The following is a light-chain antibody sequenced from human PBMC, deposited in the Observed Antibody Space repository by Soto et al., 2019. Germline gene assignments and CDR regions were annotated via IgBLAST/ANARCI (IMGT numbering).Light chain of an antibody. Sequence: EIVLTQSPGTLSLSPGERATLSCRASQSVSSTYLAWYRQKPGQAPRLLIYGASSRAIGIPDRFSGSGSGTDFTLTISRLEPEDFAVYYCHQYGSSRHTFVQGTKVEIK. J-gene: IGKJ2*01. CDR3: HQYGSSRHT. V-gene: IGKV3-20*01. CDR1: QSVSSTY. CDR2: GAS.